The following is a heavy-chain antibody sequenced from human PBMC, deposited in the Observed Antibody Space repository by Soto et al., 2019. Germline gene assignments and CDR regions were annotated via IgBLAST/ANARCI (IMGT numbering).Heavy chain of an antibody. J-gene: IGHJ4*02. CDR3: ANGGWYTSSSRSDC. V-gene: IGHV3-30*18. Sequence: QVQLVESGGGVVQPGTSLRLSCSASGFTLSGVDMHWVRQAPGKGLEWVAVMSYDGRNQYYADSVKGRFTVSRDSSKCTHYLQMNSLRTEEAAVYYCANGGWYTSSSRSDCWGQGTLVTVSS. CDR2: MSYDGRNQ. D-gene: IGHD6-6*01. CDR1: GFTLSGVD.